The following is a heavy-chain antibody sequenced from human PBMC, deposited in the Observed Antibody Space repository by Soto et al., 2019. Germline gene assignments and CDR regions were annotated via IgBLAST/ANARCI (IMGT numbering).Heavy chain of an antibody. D-gene: IGHD2-15*01. J-gene: IGHJ5*01. CDR1: GGSVRAPDW. V-gene: IGHV4-4*02. Sequence: SETLSLTCTLSGGSVRAPDWWNWVRQSPDKGLEWIAEVHISGHSNYNPSLRSRVSVSIDSSKNQFYLNLNSVTAADKAIYYCARVRKGCSAKNCYFDPWGQGNQVTVSS. CDR3: ARVRKGCSAKNCYFDP. CDR2: VHISGHS.